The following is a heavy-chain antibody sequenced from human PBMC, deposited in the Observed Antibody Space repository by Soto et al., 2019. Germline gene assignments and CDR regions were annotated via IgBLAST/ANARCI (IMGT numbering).Heavy chain of an antibody. Sequence: GGSLRLSCAASGFTFSSYGMHWVRQAPGKGLEWVAVIWYDGSNKYYADSVKGRFTISRDNSKNTLYLQMNSLRAEDTAVYYCARDRVTMVRGVIISPSHYYYGMDVWGQGTTVTVSS. D-gene: IGHD3-10*01. CDR2: IWYDGSNK. CDR1: GFTFSSYG. J-gene: IGHJ6*02. V-gene: IGHV3-33*01. CDR3: ARDRVTMVRGVIISPSHYYYGMDV.